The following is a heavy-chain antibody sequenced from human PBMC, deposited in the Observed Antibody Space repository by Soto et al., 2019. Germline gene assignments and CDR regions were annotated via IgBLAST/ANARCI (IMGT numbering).Heavy chain of an antibody. V-gene: IGHV3-7*03. CDR2: IKQDGSEK. CDR3: ARGTKGSYFDY. J-gene: IGHJ4*02. D-gene: IGHD3-10*01. Sequence: QAPGKGLEWVANIKQDGSEKYYVDSVKGRFTISRDNAKNSLYLQMNSLRAEDTAVYYCARGTKGSYFDYWGQGTLVTACS.